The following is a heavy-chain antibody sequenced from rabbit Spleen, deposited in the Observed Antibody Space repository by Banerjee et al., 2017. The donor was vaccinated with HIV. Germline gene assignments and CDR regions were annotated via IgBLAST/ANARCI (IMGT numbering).Heavy chain of an antibody. J-gene: IGHJ4*01. V-gene: IGHV1S40*01. CDR1: GIDFSSNYW. D-gene: IGHD4-1*01. CDR3: VRDRHSTGWGVPLYYFNL. CDR2: IYAGDSDS. Sequence: QSLEESGGDLVKPGASLTLTCKASGIDFSSNYWMSWVRQAPGKGLEWIACIYAGDSDSYYASWAKGRFTISKTSSTTVTLQVTSLTAADTATYFCVRDRHSTGWGVPLYYFNLWGPGTLVTVS.